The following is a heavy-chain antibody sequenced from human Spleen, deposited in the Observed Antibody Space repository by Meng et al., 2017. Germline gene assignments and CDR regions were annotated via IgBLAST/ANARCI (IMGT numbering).Heavy chain of an antibody. Sequence: GGSLRLSCAASGFTFSSYSMNWVRQAPGKGLECVSSISSSSSYIYYADSVRSRFIISRDNAKNSLYLQMNSLRAEDTAVYYCASTFIAAAGTTPTDYWGQGTLVTVSS. CDR3: ASTFIAAAGTTPTDY. D-gene: IGHD6-13*01. J-gene: IGHJ4*02. V-gene: IGHV3-21*01. CDR2: ISSSSSYI. CDR1: GFTFSSYS.